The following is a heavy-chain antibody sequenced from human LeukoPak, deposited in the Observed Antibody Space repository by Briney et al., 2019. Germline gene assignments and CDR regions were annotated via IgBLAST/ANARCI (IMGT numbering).Heavy chain of an antibody. CDR1: GFTFSSYW. CDR2: IKQDASQE. CDR3: ARGVVYPAWSGPHWSDY. V-gene: IGHV3-7*01. D-gene: IGHD3-3*01. J-gene: IGHJ4*02. Sequence: GGSLRLSCAASGFTFSSYWMSWVRQAPGKGPEWVAHIKQDASQEYHVDSVKGRFTISRDNAKSSLYLQMNSLRAEDTAVYYCARGVVYPAWSGPHWSDYWGQGALVTVSS.